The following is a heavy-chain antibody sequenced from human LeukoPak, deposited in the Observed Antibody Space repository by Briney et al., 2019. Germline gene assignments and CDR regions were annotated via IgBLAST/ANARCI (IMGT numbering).Heavy chain of an antibody. J-gene: IGHJ4*02. V-gene: IGHV4-4*07. CDR3: ARDSYYYGSGSYRFDY. Sequence: SETLSLTCTVSGGSISSYYWSWIRQPAGKGLEWIGRIYTSGSTNYNPSLKSRVTMSVDTSKNQFSLKLSSVTAADTAVYYCARDSYYYGSGSYRFDYWGQGTLVTVSS. CDR1: GGSISSYY. CDR2: IYTSGST. D-gene: IGHD3-10*01.